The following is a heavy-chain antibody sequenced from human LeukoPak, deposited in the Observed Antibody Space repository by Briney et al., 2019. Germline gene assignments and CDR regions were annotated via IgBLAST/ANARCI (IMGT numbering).Heavy chain of an antibody. CDR3: ARDRFRGSCPDY. CDR2: INPNSGGT. V-gene: IGHV1-2*02. Sequence: GASVKVSCKASGYIFTSYGISWVRQAPGQGLEWMGWINPNSGGTNYAQKFQGRVTMTRDTSISTAYMELSRLRSDDTAVYYCARDRFRGSCPDYWGQGTLVTVSS. D-gene: IGHD2-15*01. CDR1: GYIFTSYG. J-gene: IGHJ4*02.